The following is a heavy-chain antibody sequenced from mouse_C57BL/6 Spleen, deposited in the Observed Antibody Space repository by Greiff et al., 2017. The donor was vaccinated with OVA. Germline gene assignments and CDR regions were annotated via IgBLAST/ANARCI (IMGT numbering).Heavy chain of an antibody. J-gene: IGHJ2*01. V-gene: IGHV1-81*01. D-gene: IGHD1-1*01. Sequence: VKLMESGAELARPGASVKLSCKASGYTFTSYGISWVKQRTGQGLEWIGEIYPRSGNTYYNEKFKGKATLTADKSSSTAYMELRSLTSEDSAVYFCARWITTVGGGYFDYWGQGTTLTVSS. CDR2: IYPRSGNT. CDR3: ARWITTVGGGYFDY. CDR1: GYTFTSYG.